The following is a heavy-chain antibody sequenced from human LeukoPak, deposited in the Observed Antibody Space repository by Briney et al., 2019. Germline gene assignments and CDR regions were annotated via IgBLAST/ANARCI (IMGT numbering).Heavy chain of an antibody. V-gene: IGHV1-8*01. CDR2: MNPNSGNT. CDR1: GYTFTSYD. D-gene: IGHD3-3*01. CDR3: ATGVRRYYDFWCGYYAAGNYYYGMDV. Sequence: GASVKVSCKASGYTFTSYDINWVRQATGQGLEWMGWMNPNSGNTGYAQKFQGRVTMTRNTSISTAYMELSSLRSEDTAVYYCATGVRRYYDFWCGYYAAGNYYYGMDVWGQGTTVTVSS. J-gene: IGHJ6*02.